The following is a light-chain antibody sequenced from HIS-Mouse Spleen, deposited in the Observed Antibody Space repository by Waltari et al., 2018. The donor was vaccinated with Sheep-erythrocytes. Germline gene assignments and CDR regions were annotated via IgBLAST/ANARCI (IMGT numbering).Light chain of an antibody. V-gene: IGLV2-11*01. CDR3: CSYAGSYNHV. CDR2: DVS. J-gene: IGLJ1*01. Sequence: QSALTQPRSVSGSPGQSVTISCTGTSSDVGGYNYVSWYQQHPGKAPKLMIHDVSQRHSGVPDRFSGSKSGNTASLTISGLQAEDEADYYCCSYAGSYNHVFATGTKVTVL. CDR1: SSDVGGYNY.